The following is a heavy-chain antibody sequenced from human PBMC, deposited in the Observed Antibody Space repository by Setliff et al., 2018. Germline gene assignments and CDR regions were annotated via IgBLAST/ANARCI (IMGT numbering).Heavy chain of an antibody. J-gene: IGHJ4*02. Sequence: ASVKVSCKASGFTFKTYSFSWIRQAPGQGLEWVGWISGYNGNTIYAQNFQGRVTMTTDAPTNTAYMELRSLGSDDTAVYYCVTFRGYTYGYDYWGQGTLVTVSS. CDR2: ISGYNGNT. CDR3: VTFRGYTYGYDY. D-gene: IGHD5-18*01. V-gene: IGHV1-18*01. CDR1: GFTFKTYS.